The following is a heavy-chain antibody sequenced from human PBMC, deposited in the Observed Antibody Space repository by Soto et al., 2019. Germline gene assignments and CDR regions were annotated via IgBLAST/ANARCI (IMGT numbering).Heavy chain of an antibody. D-gene: IGHD3-9*01. CDR1: GFTFSSYE. Sequence: EVQLVESGGGLVQPGGSLRLSCAASGFTFSSYEKNWVRQAPGKGLEWVSYISSSGSTIYYADSVKGRFTISRDNAKNSLYLQMNSLRAEDTAVYYCARDLRIRYFDGMDVWGQGTTVTVSS. V-gene: IGHV3-48*03. CDR3: ARDLRIRYFDGMDV. CDR2: ISSSGSTI. J-gene: IGHJ6*02.